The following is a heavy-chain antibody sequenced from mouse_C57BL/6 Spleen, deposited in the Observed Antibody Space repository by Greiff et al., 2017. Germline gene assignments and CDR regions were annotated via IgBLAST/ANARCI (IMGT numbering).Heavy chain of an antibody. Sequence: VQLQQSGAELAKPGASVKLSCKASGYTFTSYWMHWVKQRPGQGLEWIGYINPSSGYTKYNQKFKDMATLTADKSSSTAYMQLSSLTYEDSAVYYCARYYVYYFDYWGQGTTLTVSS. CDR3: ARYYVYYFDY. J-gene: IGHJ2*01. D-gene: IGHD1-1*01. CDR1: GYTFTSYW. CDR2: INPSSGYT. V-gene: IGHV1-7*01.